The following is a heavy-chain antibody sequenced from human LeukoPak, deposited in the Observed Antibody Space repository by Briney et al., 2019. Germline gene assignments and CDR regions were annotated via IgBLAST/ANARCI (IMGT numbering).Heavy chain of an antibody. Sequence: GGSLRLSCAASGFTFSSYSMNWVRQAPGKGLEWVSSISSSSSYIYYADSVKGRFTISRDSAKNSLYLQMNSLRAEDTAVYYCAREFGDFDWSFDYWGQGTLVTVSS. CDR2: ISSSSSYI. V-gene: IGHV3-21*01. J-gene: IGHJ4*02. CDR1: GFTFSSYS. D-gene: IGHD3-9*01. CDR3: AREFGDFDWSFDY.